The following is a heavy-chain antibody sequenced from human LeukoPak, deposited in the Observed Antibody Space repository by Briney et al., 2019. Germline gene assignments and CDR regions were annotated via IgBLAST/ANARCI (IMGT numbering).Heavy chain of an antibody. D-gene: IGHD3-10*01. Sequence: GGSLKLSCAASGFTFSSYWMSWVRQAPGKGLEWVANIKQDGSEKYYVDSVKGRFTISRDNAKNSLYLQMNSLRAEDTAVYYCARSQARGVLSGWGQGTLVTVSS. CDR1: GFTFSSYW. J-gene: IGHJ4*02. CDR3: ARSQARGVLSG. CDR2: IKQDGSEK. V-gene: IGHV3-7*01.